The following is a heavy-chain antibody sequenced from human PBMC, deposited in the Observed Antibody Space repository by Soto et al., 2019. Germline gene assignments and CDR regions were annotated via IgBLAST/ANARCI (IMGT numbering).Heavy chain of an antibody. CDR2: MNQDGSEK. J-gene: IGHJ4*02. Sequence: LRLSCAASGFTFSNSWMTWVRQAPGKGLEWVANMNQDGSEKYYEDSVKGRFTISRDNAKNSLSLQMNSLRAEDTAVYFCARDNRGTFDYWGQGALVTVSS. CDR3: ARDNRGTFDY. D-gene: IGHD7-27*01. CDR1: GFTFSNSW. V-gene: IGHV3-7*03.